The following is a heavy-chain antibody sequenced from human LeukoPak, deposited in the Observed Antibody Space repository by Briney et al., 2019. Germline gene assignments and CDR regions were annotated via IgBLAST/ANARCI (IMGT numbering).Heavy chain of an antibody. Sequence: SVKVSCKASGGTFSSYAISWVRQAPEQGLEWMGGIIPIFGTANYAQKFQGRVTITADESTSTAYMELSSLRSEDTAVYYCARVELGIIKRWFDPWGQGTLVTVSS. CDR3: ARVELGIIKRWFDP. V-gene: IGHV1-69*13. CDR1: GGTFSSYA. J-gene: IGHJ5*02. D-gene: IGHD7-27*01. CDR2: IIPIFGTA.